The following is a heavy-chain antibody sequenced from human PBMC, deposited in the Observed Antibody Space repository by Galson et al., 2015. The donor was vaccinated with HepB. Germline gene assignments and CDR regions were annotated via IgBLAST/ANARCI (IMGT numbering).Heavy chain of an antibody. CDR2: INPNSGGT. J-gene: IGHJ3*02. CDR3: ARDRVGSSGWYNAFDI. CDR1: GYTFTGYY. V-gene: IGHV1-2*02. D-gene: IGHD6-19*01. Sequence: SVKVSCKASGYTFTGYYMHWVRQAPGQGLEWMGWINPNSGGTNYAQRFQGRVTMARDTSISTAYMELSRLRSDDTAVYYCARDRVGSSGWYNAFDIWGQGTMVTVSS.